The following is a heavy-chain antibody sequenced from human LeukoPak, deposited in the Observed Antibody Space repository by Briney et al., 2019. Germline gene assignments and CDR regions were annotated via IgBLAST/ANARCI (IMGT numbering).Heavy chain of an antibody. D-gene: IGHD3-22*01. CDR2: IFHSGNT. CDR3: AGLVGRYSSGLYYYYFDY. Sequence: PSETLSLTCAVSGGSISNSYWWSWVRQPPGKGLEWIGEIFHSGNTNYNPSLKSRVTISVDKSKNQISLNLSSVTAADTAVYYCAGLVGRYSSGLYYYYFDYWGQGTLVTVSS. CDR1: GGSISNSYW. V-gene: IGHV4-4*02. J-gene: IGHJ4*02.